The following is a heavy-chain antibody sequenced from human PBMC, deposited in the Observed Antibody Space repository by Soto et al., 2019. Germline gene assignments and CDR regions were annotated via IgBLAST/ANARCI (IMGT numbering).Heavy chain of an antibody. D-gene: IGHD2-15*01. J-gene: IGHJ4*02. CDR1: GFTFRNFG. CDR2: ISYDGSEK. Sequence: QVQLVESGGGVVHPGRSLRLSCAVSGFTFRNFGMHWVRQAPGKGLEWVAVISYDGSEKYYAESVKGRFTVFRDNYKTTLSLQMNSLRSDDTAVYYCVKDSSPGGYFDSWGQGTLVTVSS. CDR3: VKDSSPGGYFDS. V-gene: IGHV3-30*18.